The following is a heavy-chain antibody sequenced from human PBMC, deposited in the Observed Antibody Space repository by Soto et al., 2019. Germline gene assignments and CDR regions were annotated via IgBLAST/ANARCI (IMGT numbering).Heavy chain of an antibody. J-gene: IGHJ6*03. CDR3: AKSRGAGYYYYYMDV. V-gene: IGHV3-23*01. Sequence: EVQLLESGGGLVQPGGSLRLSCAASGFTFSSYAMSWVRQAPGKGLEWVSAISGSGGSTYYADSVKGRFTISRDNSKNPLYLQMNSLRAEDTAVYYCAKSRGAGYYYYYMDVWGKGTTVTVSS. D-gene: IGHD1-26*01. CDR1: GFTFSSYA. CDR2: ISGSGGST.